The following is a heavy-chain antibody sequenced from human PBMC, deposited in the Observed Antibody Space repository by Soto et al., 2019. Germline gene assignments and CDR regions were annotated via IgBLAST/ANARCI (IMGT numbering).Heavy chain of an antibody. D-gene: IGHD2-2*01. CDR3: AKDHHPPYCSSTSCYAY. Sequence: GGSLRLSCAASGFTFSSYAMSWVRQAPGKGLEWVSAISGSGGSTYYADSVKGRFTISRDNSKNTLYLQMNSLRAEDTAAYYCAKDHHPPYCSSTSCYAYWGQGTLVTVSS. V-gene: IGHV3-23*01. CDR2: ISGSGGST. CDR1: GFTFSSYA. J-gene: IGHJ4*02.